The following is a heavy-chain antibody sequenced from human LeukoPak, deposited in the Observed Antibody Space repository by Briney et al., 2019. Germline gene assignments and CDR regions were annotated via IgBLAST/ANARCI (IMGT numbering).Heavy chain of an antibody. D-gene: IGHD4-17*01. V-gene: IGHV4-61*02. CDR2: IYTSGST. J-gene: IGHJ4*02. CDR3: ATQPDFDYGDYNDY. CDR1: GGSISNNSYY. Sequence: SETLSLTCTVSGGSISNNSYYWSWIRQPAGKGLEWIGRIYTSGSTNYNPSLKSRVTMSVDTSKNQFSLKLSSVTAADTAVYYCATQPDFDYGDYNDYWGQGTLVTVSS.